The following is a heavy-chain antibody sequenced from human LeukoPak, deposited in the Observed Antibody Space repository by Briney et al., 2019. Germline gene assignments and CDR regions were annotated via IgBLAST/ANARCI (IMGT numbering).Heavy chain of an antibody. CDR2: IYTDGST. CDR3: TDAVAG. V-gene: IGHV3-53*05. Sequence: PGGSLRLSCAASGFSVGNNYVTWARQPPGKGLEWVSVIYTDGSTYYADSVKGQFIISRDSSKNTLYLQMNSLRAEDTAVYYCTDAVAGWGQGTLVTVSS. J-gene: IGHJ4*02. D-gene: IGHD4-23*01. CDR1: GFSVGNNY.